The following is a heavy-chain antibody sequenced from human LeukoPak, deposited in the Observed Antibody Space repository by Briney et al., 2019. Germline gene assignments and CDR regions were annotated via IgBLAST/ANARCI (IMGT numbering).Heavy chain of an antibody. CDR2: IYYSGST. J-gene: IGHJ4*02. D-gene: IGHD2-2*01. V-gene: IGHV4-39*01. CDR1: GFTFSSYG. CDR3: ARRQGYCSGTSCYDTLFDY. Sequence: PGGSLRLSCAASGFTFSSYGMSWVRQPPGKGLEWIGSIYYSGSTYYNPSLKSRVTISVDTSKNQFSLKLSSVTAADTAVYYCARRQGYCSGTSCYDTLFDYWGQGTLVTVSS.